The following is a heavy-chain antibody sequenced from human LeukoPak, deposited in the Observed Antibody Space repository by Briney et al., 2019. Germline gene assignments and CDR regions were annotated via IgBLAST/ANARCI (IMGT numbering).Heavy chain of an antibody. CDR1: GFTFSSYG. CDR2: ISYDGSNK. CDR3: AKGGILTGYQFDY. Sequence: GRSLRLSCAAPGFTFSSYGMHWVRQAPGKGLEWVAVISYDGSNKYYADSVKGRFTISRDNSKNTLYLQMNSLRAEDTAVYYCAKGGILTGYQFDYWGQGTLVTVSS. V-gene: IGHV3-30*18. D-gene: IGHD3-9*01. J-gene: IGHJ4*02.